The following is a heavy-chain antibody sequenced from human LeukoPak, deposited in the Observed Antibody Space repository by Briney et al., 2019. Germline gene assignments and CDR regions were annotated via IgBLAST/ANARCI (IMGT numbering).Heavy chain of an antibody. Sequence: ASVKISCKVSGYTFTDYYMHWVQQAPGKGLEWMGLVDPEDGETIYAEKLQGRVTMTTDTSTSTAYMELRSLRSDDTAVYYCARGSVVVPAAPDYWGQGTLVTVSS. CDR1: GYTFTDYY. CDR2: VDPEDGET. CDR3: ARGSVVVPAAPDY. J-gene: IGHJ4*02. V-gene: IGHV1-69-2*01. D-gene: IGHD2-2*01.